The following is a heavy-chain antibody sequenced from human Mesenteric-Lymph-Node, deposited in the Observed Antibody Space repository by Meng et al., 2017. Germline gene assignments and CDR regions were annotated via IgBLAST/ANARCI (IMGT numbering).Heavy chain of an antibody. D-gene: IGHD3-22*01. CDR3: ARDRWGEILYYDSSGYNYGMDV. V-gene: IGHV3-30*04. J-gene: IGHJ6*02. CDR2: ISYDGSNK. CDR1: GFTFSSYA. Sequence: GESLNISCAASGFTFSSYAMHWVRQAPGKGLEWVAVISYDGSNKYYADSVKGRFTISRDNSKNTLYLQMNSLRAEDTAVYYCARDRWGEILYYDSSGYNYGMDVWGQGTTVTVSS.